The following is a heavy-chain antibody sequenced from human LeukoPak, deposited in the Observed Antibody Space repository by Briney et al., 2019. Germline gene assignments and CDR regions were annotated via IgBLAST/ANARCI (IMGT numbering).Heavy chain of an antibody. Sequence: ASVKVSRKSSGYTFTSYAMHWVCHAPRQRLERMGWSNADNGNTKYSQEFQGRVTITRDTSASTAYMELSSLRSEDMAVYYCARGHKFYGMDVWGQGTMVTVSS. V-gene: IGHV1-3*02. CDR1: GYTFTSYA. J-gene: IGHJ6*02. D-gene: IGHD2-21*01. CDR3: ARGHKFYGMDV. CDR2: SNADNGNT.